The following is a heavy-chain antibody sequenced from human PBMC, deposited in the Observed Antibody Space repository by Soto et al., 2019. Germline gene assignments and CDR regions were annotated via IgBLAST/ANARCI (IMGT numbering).Heavy chain of an antibody. CDR3: ARDPLMGNGDHVMALDS. D-gene: IGHD4-17*01. V-gene: IGHV1-18*04. Sequence: QVQLVQSGAEVKKPGASVKVSCKASGFHFSNYGFTWARQAPGQGLQWLGWISANNGNTNYGQKFQGLIAMTTDTSTSTTYMELMNLTPDDTAVYFCARDPLMGNGDHVMALDSWGPGNLVTVS. CDR1: GFHFSNYG. CDR2: ISANNGNT. J-gene: IGHJ5*01.